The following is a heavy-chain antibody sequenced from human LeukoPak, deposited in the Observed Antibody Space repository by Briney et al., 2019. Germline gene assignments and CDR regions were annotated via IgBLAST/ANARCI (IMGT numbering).Heavy chain of an antibody. J-gene: IGHJ4*02. V-gene: IGHV1-69*04. Sequence: GASVKVSCKASGGTFSSYAISWVRQAPGQGLEWMGRIIPILGIANYAQKFQGRVTMTRDTSTSTVYMELSSLRSEDTAVYYCARSKDSGSYRHFDYWGQGTLVTVSS. D-gene: IGHD1-26*01. CDR3: ARSKDSGSYRHFDY. CDR2: IIPILGIA. CDR1: GGTFSSYA.